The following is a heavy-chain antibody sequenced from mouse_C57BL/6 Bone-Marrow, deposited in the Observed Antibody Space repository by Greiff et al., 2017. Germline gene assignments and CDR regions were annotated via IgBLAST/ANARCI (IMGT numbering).Heavy chain of an antibody. J-gene: IGHJ3*01. Sequence: EVKLVESGGGLVQPKGSLKLSCAASGFSFNTYAMNWVRQAPGKGLEWVARIRSKSNNYATYYADSVKDRFTISREDSEIMLYLQMNNLKTEDTTMDCCGRGWFAEWGQGTLVTVSA. CDR2: IRSKSNNYAT. CDR1: GFSFNTYA. V-gene: IGHV10-1*01. CDR3: GRGWFAE.